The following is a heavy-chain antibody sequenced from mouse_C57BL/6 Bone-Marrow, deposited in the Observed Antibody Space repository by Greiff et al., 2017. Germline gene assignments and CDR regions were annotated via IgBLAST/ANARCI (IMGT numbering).Heavy chain of an antibody. J-gene: IGHJ1*03. D-gene: IGHD2-4*01. Sequence: QVQLQQPGAELVKPGASVKVSCKASGYTFTSYWMHWVKQRPGQGLEWIGRIHPSDSDTNYNQKFKGKATLPVDKSSSTAYMQLSSLTSEDSAVYYCATNRGIYYDYDGDWYFDVWGTGTTVTVSS. V-gene: IGHV1-74*01. CDR3: ATNRGIYYDYDGDWYFDV. CDR1: GYTFTSYW. CDR2: IHPSDSDT.